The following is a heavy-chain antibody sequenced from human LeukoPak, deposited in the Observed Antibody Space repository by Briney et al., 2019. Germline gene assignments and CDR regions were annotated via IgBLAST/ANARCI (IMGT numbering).Heavy chain of an antibody. CDR2: INHSGST. V-gene: IGHV4-34*01. Sequence: SETLSLTCAVYGGSFSGYYWSWIRQPPGKGLEWIGEINHSGSTNYNPSLKSRVTISVDTSKNQFSLKLSSVAAADTAVYYCASYYQNYFDYWGQGTLVTVSS. J-gene: IGHJ4*02. CDR1: GGSFSGYY. CDR3: ASYYQNYFDY. D-gene: IGHD3-22*01.